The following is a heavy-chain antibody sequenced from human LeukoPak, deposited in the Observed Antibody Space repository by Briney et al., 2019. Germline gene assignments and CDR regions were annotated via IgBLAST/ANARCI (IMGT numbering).Heavy chain of an antibody. CDR3: AREKLYYDSSGYPTYYFDY. V-gene: IGHV4-30-2*01. J-gene: IGHJ4*02. CDR2: IYHSGST. Sequence: SETLSLTCAVSGGSISSGGYSWSWIRQPPGKGLEWIGYIYHSGSTYYNPSLKSRVTISVDRSKNQFSLKLSSVTAADTAVYYCAREKLYYDSSGYPTYYFDYWGQGTLVTVSS. CDR1: GGSISSGGYS. D-gene: IGHD3-22*01.